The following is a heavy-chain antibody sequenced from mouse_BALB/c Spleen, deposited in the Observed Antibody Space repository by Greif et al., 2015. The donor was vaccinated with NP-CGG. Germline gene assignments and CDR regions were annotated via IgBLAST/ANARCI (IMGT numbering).Heavy chain of an antibody. J-gene: IGHJ1*01. CDR3: ARYYYGSSYWYFDV. CDR2: INPSNGRT. D-gene: IGHD1-1*01. V-gene: IGHV1S81*02. CDR1: GYTFTSYW. Sequence: VQLQQSGAELVKPGASVKLSCKASGYTFTSYWMHWVKQRPGQGLEWIGEINPSNGRTNYNEKFKSKATLTVDKSSSTAYMQLSSLTSEDSAVYYCARYYYGSSYWYFDVWGAGTTVTVSS.